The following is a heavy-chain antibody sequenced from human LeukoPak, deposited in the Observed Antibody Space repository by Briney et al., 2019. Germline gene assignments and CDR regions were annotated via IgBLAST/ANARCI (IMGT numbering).Heavy chain of an antibody. Sequence: SETLSLTCTVSGGSISSGGYYWSWIRQHPGKGLEWIGYIYYSGSTYYNPSLKSRVTISVDTSKNQFSLKLSSVTAADTAVYYCARATLAALDYWGQGTLVTVSP. J-gene: IGHJ4*02. V-gene: IGHV4-31*03. D-gene: IGHD6-25*01. CDR2: IYYSGST. CDR3: ARATLAALDY. CDR1: GGSISSGGYY.